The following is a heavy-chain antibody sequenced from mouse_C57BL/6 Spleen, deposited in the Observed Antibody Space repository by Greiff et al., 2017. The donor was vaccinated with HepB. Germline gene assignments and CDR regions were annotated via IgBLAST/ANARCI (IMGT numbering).Heavy chain of an antibody. J-gene: IGHJ2*01. CDR2: ISSGGSYT. CDR3: ARHLGPGNYFDY. Sequence: EVMLVESGGDLVKPGGSLKLSCAASGFTFSSYGMSWVRQTPDKRLEWVATISSGGSYTYYPDSVKGRFTISRDNAKNTLYLQMSSLKSEDTAMYYCARHLGPGNYFDYWGQGTTLTVSS. D-gene: IGHD4-1*01. V-gene: IGHV5-6*01. CDR1: GFTFSSYG.